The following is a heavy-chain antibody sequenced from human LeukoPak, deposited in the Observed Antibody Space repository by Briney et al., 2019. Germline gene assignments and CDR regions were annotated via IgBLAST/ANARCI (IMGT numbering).Heavy chain of an antibody. V-gene: IGHV3-21*01. CDR2: ISSSSSYI. Sequence: GGSLRLSCAASGFTFSSYSMNWVRQAPGKGLEWVSSISSSSSYIYYADSVKGRFTISRDNAKNSLYLQMNSLRAEDTAVYYCARGGIAEIVVVPRWGGGYFEYWGQGTLVTVSS. J-gene: IGHJ4*02. D-gene: IGHD2-2*01. CDR3: ARGGIAEIVVVPRWGGGYFEY. CDR1: GFTFSSYS.